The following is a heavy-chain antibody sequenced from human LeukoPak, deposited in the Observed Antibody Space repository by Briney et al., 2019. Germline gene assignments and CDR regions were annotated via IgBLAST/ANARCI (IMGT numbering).Heavy chain of an antibody. D-gene: IGHD3-9*01. J-gene: IGHJ5*02. CDR3: AKDRNDDILTGYNRLDP. Sequence: PGGSLRLSCAASGFTFSTYAMSWVRQAPRRGLEWVSSIIDSSGATYYADSVKGRFTISRDNSKNTLYLQMNSLRAEDTAVYYCAKDRNDDILTGYNRLDPWGQGTLVTVSS. V-gene: IGHV3-23*01. CDR2: IIDSSGAT. CDR1: GFTFSTYA.